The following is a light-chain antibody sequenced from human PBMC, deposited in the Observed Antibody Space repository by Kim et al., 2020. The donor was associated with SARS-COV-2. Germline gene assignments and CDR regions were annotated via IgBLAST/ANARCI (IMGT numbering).Light chain of an antibody. CDR3: QVWDSSSDHWV. Sequence: APGKTAGITCGGNNIGSKSVPWYQRKRGQAPVLVIYYDSDRPSGIPERFSGSNSGNTATLTISRVEAGDEADYYCQVWDSSSDHWVFGGGTQLTVL. V-gene: IGLV3-21*04. J-gene: IGLJ3*02. CDR2: YDS. CDR1: NIGSKS.